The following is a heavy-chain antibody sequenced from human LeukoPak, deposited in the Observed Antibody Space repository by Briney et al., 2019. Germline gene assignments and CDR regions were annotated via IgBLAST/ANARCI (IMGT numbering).Heavy chain of an antibody. D-gene: IGHD2-2*01. V-gene: IGHV1-2*02. Sequence: ASVKVSCKASGYTFTGYYMHWVRQAPGQGLEWMGWINPNSGDTNYAQKFQGRVTMTRDTSISTAYMELSRLTSDDTAVYYCARGRSIVPSARPLNWFDPWGQGTLVTVSS. CDR2: INPNSGDT. CDR3: ARGRSIVPSARPLNWFDP. CDR1: GYTFTGYY. J-gene: IGHJ5*02.